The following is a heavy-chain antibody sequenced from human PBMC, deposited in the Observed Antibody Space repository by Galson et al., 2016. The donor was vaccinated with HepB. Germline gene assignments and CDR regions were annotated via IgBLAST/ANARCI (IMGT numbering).Heavy chain of an antibody. J-gene: IGHJ4*02. V-gene: IGHV3-21*01. D-gene: IGHD5-12*01. CDR1: GFTFSGYS. CDR2: ITRYGGHI. Sequence: SLRLSCAASGFTFSGYSMSWVRQAPGKGLEWVSSITRYGGHIFYADSVMGRFTISRDNAKNALYLQMNRLRAEETAVYYCARPVDSRGDPFNYWGQGTMVTVSS. CDR3: ARPVDSRGDPFNY.